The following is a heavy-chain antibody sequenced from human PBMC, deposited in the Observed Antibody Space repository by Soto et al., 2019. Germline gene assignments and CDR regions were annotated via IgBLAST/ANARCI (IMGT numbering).Heavy chain of an antibody. CDR3: ASTSYGYTFYDY. J-gene: IGHJ4*02. CDR1: GGSISSGDYY. D-gene: IGHD5-18*01. CDR2: IYYSGST. V-gene: IGHV4-30-4*01. Sequence: QVQLQESGPGLVKPSQTLSLTCTVSGGSISSGDYYWSWIRQPPGKGLEWIGYIYYSGSTYYNPSLKSRVTISVDTAKNQFSPKMSSVTAADTAVYYCASTSYGYTFYDYWGQGTLVTVSS.